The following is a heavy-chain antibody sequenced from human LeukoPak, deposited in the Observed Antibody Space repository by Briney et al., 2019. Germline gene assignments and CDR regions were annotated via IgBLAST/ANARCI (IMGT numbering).Heavy chain of an antibody. CDR3: AREYRDDIGSGYYYDC. V-gene: IGHV4-4*07. CDR1: GRSISEYY. CDR2: IYSSGST. J-gene: IGHJ4*02. D-gene: IGHD3-22*01. Sequence: SETLSLTCSVSGRSISEYYWGWIRQPAGKGLEWLARIYSSGSTDYNPSLKGRVAISVDKAKTQFSLRLNSVTAADTAVYYCAREYRDDIGSGYYYDCWGQGTLVTVSS.